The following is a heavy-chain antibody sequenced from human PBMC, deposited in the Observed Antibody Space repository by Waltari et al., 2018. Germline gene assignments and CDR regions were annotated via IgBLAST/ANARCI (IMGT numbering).Heavy chain of an antibody. J-gene: IGHJ4*02. CDR1: GDSISSSNYY. V-gene: IGHV4-39*01. CDR3: ARSSAGMPRWLGDY. CDR2: VYYSGTH. Sequence: QLQLQESGPGLVKPSETLSLSCSVSGDSISSSNYYWGWIRQPPGKGLEWIASVYYSGTHYDNPSLKSRVTISADTSRNQFYLRLTSVTATDTAVYYCARSSAGMPRWLGDYWGQGILVTVSS. D-gene: IGHD5-12*01.